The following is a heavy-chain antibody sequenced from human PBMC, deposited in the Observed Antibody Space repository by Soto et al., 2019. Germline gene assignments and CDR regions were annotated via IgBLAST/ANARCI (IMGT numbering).Heavy chain of an antibody. CDR3: ARDRSGYDILAGYYRWDAFDI. V-gene: IGHV1-3*01. CDR2: INAGSGNE. CDR1: VYTCTSYA. D-gene: IGHD3-9*01. Sequence: VRMFSSAAVYTCTSYALHWVRQDRGQRVEWMGWINAGSGNEKYSQKFQGRVTITRDTSASTAYMEMSSMRSEDTAVYYCARDRSGYDILAGYYRWDAFDIWGQGTMVTVSS. J-gene: IGHJ3*02.